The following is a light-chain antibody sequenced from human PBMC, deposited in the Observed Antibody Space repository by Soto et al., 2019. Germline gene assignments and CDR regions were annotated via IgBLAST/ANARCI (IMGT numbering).Light chain of an antibody. CDR2: HAA. CDR3: QQRSNWPEFT. J-gene: IGKJ3*01. CDR1: QSISNS. V-gene: IGKV3-11*01. Sequence: EIVLTQSPATLSLSPGERATLSCRASQSISNSLAWFQHKPGQAPRLLIHHAANRATGSPARFSGSGSGTDFTLTISSLEPEDFAVYFCQQRSNWPEFTFGPGTKVDIK.